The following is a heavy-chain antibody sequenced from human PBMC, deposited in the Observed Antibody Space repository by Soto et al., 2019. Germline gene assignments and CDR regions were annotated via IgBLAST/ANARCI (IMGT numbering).Heavy chain of an antibody. Sequence: SETLSLTCTVSRTSISSSYWSWIRRPPGKGLEWIGYVSGSGTVSYNPSLKSRVTISADASKNQVSLRLTSVTAADKAVYYCARDQVGFDYWGPGIMVTVYS. V-gene: IGHV4-59*01. CDR3: ARDQVGFDY. CDR2: VSGSGTV. CDR1: RTSISSSY. J-gene: IGHJ4*02.